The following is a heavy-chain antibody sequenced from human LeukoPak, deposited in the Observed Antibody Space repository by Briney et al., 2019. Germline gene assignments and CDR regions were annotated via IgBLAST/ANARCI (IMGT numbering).Heavy chain of an antibody. Sequence: GGSLRLSCAASGFTFSSYGMHWVRQAPGKGLEWVAFIRYDGGNKYYADSVKGRFTISRDNSKNTQYLQMNCLRAEDTAVYYCAKDSEVLLWFWFHGMDVWGQGTTVTVSS. CDR1: GFTFSSYG. V-gene: IGHV3-30*02. J-gene: IGHJ6*02. CDR2: IRYDGGNK. CDR3: AKDSEVLLWFWFHGMDV. D-gene: IGHD3-10*01.